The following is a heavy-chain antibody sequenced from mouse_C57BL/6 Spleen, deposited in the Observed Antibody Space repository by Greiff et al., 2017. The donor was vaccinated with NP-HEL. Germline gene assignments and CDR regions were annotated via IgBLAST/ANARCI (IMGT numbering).Heavy chain of an antibody. D-gene: IGHD1-1*01. Sequence: EVQGVESGGGLVKPGGSLKLSCAASGFTFSSYAMSWVRQTPEKRLEWVATISDGGSYTYYPDNVKGRFTISRDNAKNNLYLQMSHLKSEDTAMYYCASYYGSSRFAYWGQGTLVTVSA. J-gene: IGHJ3*01. CDR3: ASYYGSSRFAY. V-gene: IGHV5-4*01. CDR2: ISDGGSYT. CDR1: GFTFSSYA.